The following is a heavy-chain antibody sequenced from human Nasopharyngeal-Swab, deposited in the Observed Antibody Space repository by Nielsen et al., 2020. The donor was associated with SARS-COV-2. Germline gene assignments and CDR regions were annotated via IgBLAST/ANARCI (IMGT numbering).Heavy chain of an antibody. Sequence: ASVKVSCKASGYTFTDNYIHWVRQAPGQGLEWMGRISANTGGTDYAQIFQGRVTMTRDTSITTVYMELGRLRSDDTAVYYCARGGDAWGVEGLYALDVWGQGTTVTVSS. D-gene: IGHD3-16*01. CDR2: ISANTGGT. V-gene: IGHV1-2*06. J-gene: IGHJ6*02. CDR1: GYTFTDNY. CDR3: ARGGDAWGVEGLYALDV.